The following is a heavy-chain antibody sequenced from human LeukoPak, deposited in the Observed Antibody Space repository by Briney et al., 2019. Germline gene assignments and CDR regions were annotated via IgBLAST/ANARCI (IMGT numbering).Heavy chain of an antibody. J-gene: IGHJ6*02. CDR3: AKDLMPTRFVVAGALHYYGMDV. Sequence: GGSLRLFCAASGYTFSSCDMSGVREAPGKGLEWVSAISGSRGSTYYADSVKGRFTISRDNSKNTLYLQMNSLRAEDTAVYYCAKDLMPTRFVVAGALHYYGMDVWGQGTTVTVSS. CDR1: GYTFSSCD. D-gene: IGHD2-15*01. V-gene: IGHV3-23*01. CDR2: ISGSRGST.